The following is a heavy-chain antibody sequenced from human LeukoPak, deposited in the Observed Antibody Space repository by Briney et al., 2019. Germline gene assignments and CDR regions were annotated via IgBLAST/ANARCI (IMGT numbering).Heavy chain of an antibody. J-gene: IGHJ4*02. CDR1: GFTFDDYA. Sequence: GGSLRLSCAASGFTFDDYAMHWVRQAPGKGLEWVSGISWNSGSIGYADSVKGRFTISRDNAKNSLYLQMNSLRAEDTAVYYCAKVPPGELAGTVGYWGQGTLVTVSS. V-gene: IGHV3-9*01. D-gene: IGHD6-19*01. CDR2: ISWNSGSI. CDR3: AKVPPGELAGTVGY.